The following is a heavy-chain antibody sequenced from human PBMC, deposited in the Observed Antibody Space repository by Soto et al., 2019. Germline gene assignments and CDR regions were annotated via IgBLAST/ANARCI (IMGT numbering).Heavy chain of an antibody. D-gene: IGHD2-21*01. V-gene: IGHV2-70*11. J-gene: IGHJ6*02. CDR1: GFSLSTSGLC. CDR2: IDWDDDK. CDR3: ARDSVALYYYYYGMDV. Sequence: SGQTMVNPTQTLTLTCTFSGFSLSTSGLCESWIRQPPRKAMERLARIDWDDDKYYSTSLKTRLTISKDTSKNQVVLTMTNMDPVDTATYYCARDSVALYYYYYGMDVWGQGTTVTVS.